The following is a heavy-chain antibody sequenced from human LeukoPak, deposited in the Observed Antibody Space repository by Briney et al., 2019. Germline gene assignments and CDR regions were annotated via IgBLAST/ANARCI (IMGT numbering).Heavy chain of an antibody. J-gene: IGHJ4*02. CDR3: ARGHTAVTRHFDF. V-gene: IGHV3-21*01. CDR2: ISSSSSYI. D-gene: IGHD4-17*01. Sequence: PGGSLRLSCAASGFTFSTYNMNWVRQVPGKGLEWVSSISSSSSYIYYADSMKGRFTISRDDAKNLLYLDMNSLRAEDTAVYYCARGHTAVTRHFDFWGQGTLVTVSS. CDR1: GFTFSTYN.